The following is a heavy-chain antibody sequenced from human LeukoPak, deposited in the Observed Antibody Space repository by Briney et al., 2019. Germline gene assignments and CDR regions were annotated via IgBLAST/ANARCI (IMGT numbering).Heavy chain of an antibody. CDR1: GFTFSSYA. J-gene: IGHJ4*02. D-gene: IGHD3-3*01. V-gene: IGHV3-30-3*01. CDR2: ISYDGSNK. Sequence: GGSLRLSCAASGFTFSSYAMHWVRQAPGKGLEWVAVISYDGSNKYYADSVKGRFTISRDNSKNTLYLQMNSLRAEDTAVYYCARGTYYDFWSGYQHFDYWGQGTLVTVSS. CDR3: ARGTYYDFWSGYQHFDY.